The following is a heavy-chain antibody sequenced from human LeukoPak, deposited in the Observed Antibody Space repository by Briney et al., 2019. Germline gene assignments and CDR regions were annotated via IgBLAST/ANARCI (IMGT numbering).Heavy chain of an antibody. J-gene: IGHJ4*02. V-gene: IGHV3-21*06. CDR3: ASLGGDYHFDY. CDR1: GFTFSSYS. D-gene: IGHD5-12*01. CDR2: ISSSSTYI. Sequence: GGSLRLSCAASGFTFSSYSMSWVRQAPGKGLEWVSSISSSSTYIYYADSVKGRFTISRDNAKNSLYLQMNSLRAEDTAMYYCASLGGDYHFDYWGQGTLVTVSS.